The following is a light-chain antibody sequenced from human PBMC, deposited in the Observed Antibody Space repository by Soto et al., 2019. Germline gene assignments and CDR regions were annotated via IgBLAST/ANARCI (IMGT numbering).Light chain of an antibody. Sequence: EVVMTQSPLSLPVTLGQPASISCRSSQSLLKSDGNTYLNWFQQRPGQTPRRLIYKVSNRDSGVPDRFSGCGSGTDFTLKISRAEAEDVGLYYCMKGSHLLPWSCGQETTVEI. CDR1: QSLLKSDGNTY. V-gene: IGKV2-30*01. CDR2: KVS. CDR3: MKGSHLLPWS. J-gene: IGKJ1*01.